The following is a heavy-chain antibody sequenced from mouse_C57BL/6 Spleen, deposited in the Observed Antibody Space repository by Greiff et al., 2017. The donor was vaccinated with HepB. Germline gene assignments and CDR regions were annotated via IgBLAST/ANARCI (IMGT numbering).Heavy chain of an antibody. CDR1: GYTFTSYW. Sequence: QVQLQQPGAELVKPGASVKLSCKASGYTFTSYWMHWVKQRPGQGLEWIGMIHPNSGSTNYNEKFKSKATLTVDKSSSTAYMQLSSLTSEDSAVYYCARRMVTGGDYFDYWGQGTTLTVSS. J-gene: IGHJ2*01. CDR2: IHPNSGST. V-gene: IGHV1-64*01. D-gene: IGHD2-2*01. CDR3: ARRMVTGGDYFDY.